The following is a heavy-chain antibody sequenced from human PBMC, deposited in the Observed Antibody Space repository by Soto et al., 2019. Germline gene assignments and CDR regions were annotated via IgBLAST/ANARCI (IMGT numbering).Heavy chain of an antibody. J-gene: IGHJ4*02. CDR1: GYTFTGYY. CDR2: INPNSGGT. Sequence: ASVKVSCKASGYTFTGYYMHWVRQAPGQGLEWMGWINPNSGGTNYAQKFQGWVTMTRDTSISTAYMELSRLRSDDTAVYYCARDRTRCTNGVCFTYYFDYWGQGTLVTVS. CDR3: ARDRTRCTNGVCFTYYFDY. D-gene: IGHD2-8*01. V-gene: IGHV1-2*04.